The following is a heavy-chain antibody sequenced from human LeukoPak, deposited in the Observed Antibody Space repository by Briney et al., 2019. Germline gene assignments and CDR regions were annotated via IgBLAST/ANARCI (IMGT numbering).Heavy chain of an antibody. D-gene: IGHD3-16*01. V-gene: IGHV3-21*01. CDR2: ISGLSSYT. CDR1: GFTFSDYD. J-gene: IGHJ4*02. CDR3: GRAFPPLRTSSAGDL. Sequence: KTGGSLRLSCAASGFTFSDYDMNWVRQAPGKGLEWVSSISGLSSYTYYGESVKGRFSISRDNVKNSLYLQMNSLGAEDTATYYCGRAFPPLRTSSAGDLWGQGILVTVSS.